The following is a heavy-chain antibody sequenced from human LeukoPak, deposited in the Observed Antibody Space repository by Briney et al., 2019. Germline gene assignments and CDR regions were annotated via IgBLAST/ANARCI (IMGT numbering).Heavy chain of an antibody. D-gene: IGHD2-21*02. Sequence: GGSLRLSCVASGFTFNAYAMTWVRQAPGKGLEWVSSFSVSGGGTYYADSVRGRFIISRDNSKNTLYLHVSSLRAEDTAVYYCVKDWRDESNCGGDCLQYWGQGTLVTVSS. V-gene: IGHV3-23*01. J-gene: IGHJ4*02. CDR2: FSVSGGGT. CDR3: VKDWRDESNCGGDCLQY. CDR1: GFTFNAYA.